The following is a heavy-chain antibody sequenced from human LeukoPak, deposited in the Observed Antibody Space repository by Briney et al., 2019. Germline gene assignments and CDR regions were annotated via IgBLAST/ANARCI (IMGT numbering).Heavy chain of an antibody. CDR1: GFTFSSYA. V-gene: IGHV3-30-3*01. J-gene: IGHJ6*02. D-gene: IGHD2-2*01. CDR3: ARDREYQHHPKYYYYGMDV. Sequence: GGSLRLFCAASGFTFSSYAMHWVRQAPGKGLEWVAVISYDGSNKYYADSVKGRFTISRDNSKNTLYLQMNSLRAEDTAVYYCARDREYQHHPKYYYYGMDVWGQGTTVTVSS. CDR2: ISYDGSNK.